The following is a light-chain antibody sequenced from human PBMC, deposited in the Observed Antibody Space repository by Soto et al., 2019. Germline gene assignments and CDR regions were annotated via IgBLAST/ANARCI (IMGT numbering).Light chain of an antibody. J-gene: IGKJ4*01. CDR1: QSVSSN. V-gene: IGKV3-15*01. Sequence: EIVMAQSPANLSVSPGERATLSCRASQSVSSNLAWYQQKPGQAPRLLIYGASTRATGIPARFSGSGSGTDFTLTISRLEPEDFAVYYCQVYDRSPLFGGGTKVDIK. CDR3: QVYDRSPL. CDR2: GAS.